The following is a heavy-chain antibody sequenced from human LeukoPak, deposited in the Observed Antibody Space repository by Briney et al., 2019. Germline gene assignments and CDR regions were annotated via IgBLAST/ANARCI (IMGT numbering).Heavy chain of an antibody. Sequence: DTLSLTCILSGDSVGSYYWSWIRPPPGGGREWVGYMYYNGKTNLDTSLKSRVTMSVDTSKNQFSLKLSSVTAADTAVYYCARRGSSRTSYYMDVWGKGTTVTVSS. CDR2: MYYNGKT. V-gene: IGHV4-59*08. CDR1: GDSVGSYY. J-gene: IGHJ6*03. D-gene: IGHD6-6*01. CDR3: ARRGSSRTSYYMDV.